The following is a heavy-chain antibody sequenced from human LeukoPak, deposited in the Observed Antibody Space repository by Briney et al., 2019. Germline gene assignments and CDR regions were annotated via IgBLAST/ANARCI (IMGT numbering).Heavy chain of an antibody. CDR3: AELGITMIGGV. V-gene: IGHV3-9*03. CDR1: GFIFDDYA. Sequence: SGGSLRLSCAASGFIFDDYAMHWVRQAPGKGLEWVSGITWNSDSIDYADSVKGRFTISRDNAKNSLYLQMNSLRAEDVALYYCAELGITMIGGVWGKGTTVTISS. D-gene: IGHD3-10*02. J-gene: IGHJ6*04. CDR2: ITWNSDSI.